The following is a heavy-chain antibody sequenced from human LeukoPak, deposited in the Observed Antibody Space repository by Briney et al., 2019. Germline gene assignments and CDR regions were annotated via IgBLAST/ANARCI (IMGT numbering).Heavy chain of an antibody. V-gene: IGHV3-74*01. J-gene: IGHJ4*02. CDR3: TREADPAFSASSSPDF. CDR2: IKTDGSIT. Sequence: AGSMRLSCAASGFGFSNFWMHWVRQAPGKGLEWVSRIKTDGSITAYADSVKGRFTISRDNAKNTLYLHMNSLKGEDTATYFCTREADPAFSASSSPDFWGRGTPVTVS. CDR1: GFGFSNFW. D-gene: IGHD6-6*01.